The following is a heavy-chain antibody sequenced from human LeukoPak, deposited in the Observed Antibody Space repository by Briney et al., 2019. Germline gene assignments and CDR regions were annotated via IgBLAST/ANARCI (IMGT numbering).Heavy chain of an antibody. CDR3: AKPLWSSGWYPFDY. J-gene: IGHJ4*02. CDR1: GFTFSSYW. V-gene: IGHV3-74*01. D-gene: IGHD6-19*01. CDR2: INSDGSST. Sequence: GGSLRLSCAASGFTFSSYWMHWVRQAPGKGLVWVSRINSDGSSTSYADSVKGRFTISRGNAKNTLYLQMNSLRAEDTAVYYCAKPLWSSGWYPFDYWGQGTLVTVSS.